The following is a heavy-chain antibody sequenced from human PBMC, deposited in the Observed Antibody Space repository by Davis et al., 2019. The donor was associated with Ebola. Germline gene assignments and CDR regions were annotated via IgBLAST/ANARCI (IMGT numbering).Heavy chain of an antibody. Sequence: GSLRLSCAVYGGSFSGYYWSWIRQPPEKGLEWIGSIYSTGSTAYNPSLKSRVTISVDASKNQFSLRLSSMTAADTAVYYCARLMVGPWGQGTLVTVSS. V-gene: IGHV4-34*01. CDR1: GGSFSGYY. CDR3: ARLMVGP. D-gene: IGHD4/OR15-4a*01. CDR2: IYSTGST. J-gene: IGHJ5*02.